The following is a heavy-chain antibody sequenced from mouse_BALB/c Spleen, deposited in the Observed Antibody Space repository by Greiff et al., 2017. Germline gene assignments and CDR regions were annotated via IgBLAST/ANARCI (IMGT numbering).Heavy chain of an antibody. CDR3: ARERGGYYEAMDY. V-gene: IGHV2-9*02. CDR2: IWAGGST. D-gene: IGHD2-3*01. J-gene: IGHJ4*01. Sequence: LMAPSQSLSITCTVSGFSLTSYGVHWVRQPPGKGLEWLGVIWAGGSTNYNSALMSRLSISKDNSKSQVFLKMNSLQTDDTAMYYCARERGGYYEAMDYWGQGTSVTVSS. CDR1: GFSLTSYG.